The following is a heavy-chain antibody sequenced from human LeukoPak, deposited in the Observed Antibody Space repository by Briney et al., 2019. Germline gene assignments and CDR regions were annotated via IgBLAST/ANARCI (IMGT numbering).Heavy chain of an antibody. D-gene: IGHD3-3*01. CDR1: GFTFSSYG. V-gene: IGHV3-33*01. J-gene: IGHJ4*02. Sequence: GGPLRLSCAASGFTFSSYGMHWVRQAPGKGLEWVAVIWYDGSNKYYADSVKGRFTISRDTSKNTLYLQMNSLRAEDTAVYYCARDRGDFWSGPFDYWGQGTLVTVSS. CDR3: ARDRGDFWSGPFDY. CDR2: IWYDGSNK.